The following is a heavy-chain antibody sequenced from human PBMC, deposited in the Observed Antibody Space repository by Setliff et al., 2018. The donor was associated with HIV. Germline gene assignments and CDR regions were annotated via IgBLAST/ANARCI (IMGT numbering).Heavy chain of an antibody. CDR2: ISGSGGST. V-gene: IGHV3-23*01. CDR3: AKEVLEIAVAAS. D-gene: IGHD6-19*01. Sequence: GGSLRLSCAASRFIFSSYSMNWVRQAPGKGLEWVSAISGSGGSTYYADSVKGRFTISRDNSKNTLYLQMNSLRAEDTAVYYCAKEVLEIAVAASWGQGTLVTVS. CDR1: RFIFSSYS. J-gene: IGHJ4*02.